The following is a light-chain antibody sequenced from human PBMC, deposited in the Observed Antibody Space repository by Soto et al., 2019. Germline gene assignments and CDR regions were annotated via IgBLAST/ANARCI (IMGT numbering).Light chain of an antibody. Sequence: NRTNQAPYCSSACVGGRVSSTCRASQGISSWLAWYQQKPGKAPKLLIYKASTLASGVPSRFSGRGSGTEFTRTIDSPPDPHFPTYYCQLYHIHSGKFAQGTKVDIK. J-gene: IGKJ1*01. V-gene: IGKV1-5*03. CDR1: QGISSW. CDR3: QLYHIHSGK. CDR2: KAS.